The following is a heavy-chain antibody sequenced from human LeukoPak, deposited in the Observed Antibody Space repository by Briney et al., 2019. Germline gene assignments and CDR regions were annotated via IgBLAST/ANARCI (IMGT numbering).Heavy chain of an antibody. Sequence: PGGSLRLSCAASGFTFSSYGMNWVRQAPGKGLEWVSSISSSSSYIYYADSVKGRFTISRDNAKNSLYLQMNSLRAEDTAVYYCAKFIAAPFYFDYWGQGTLVTVSS. V-gene: IGHV3-21*01. CDR3: AKFIAAPFYFDY. CDR1: GFTFSSYG. CDR2: ISSSSSYI. J-gene: IGHJ4*02. D-gene: IGHD6-13*01.